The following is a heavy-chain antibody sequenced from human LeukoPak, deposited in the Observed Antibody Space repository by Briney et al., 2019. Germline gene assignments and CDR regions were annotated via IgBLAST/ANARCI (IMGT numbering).Heavy chain of an antibody. Sequence: GGSLRLSCAASGFTFSSYAMHWVRQAPGKGLEWVAVISYDGSNKYCADSVKGRFTISRDNSKNTLYLQMNSLRAEDTAVYYCARDFSVAGSFYWGQGTLVTVSS. V-gene: IGHV3-30*14. J-gene: IGHJ4*02. D-gene: IGHD6-19*01. CDR1: GFTFSSYA. CDR3: ARDFSVAGSFY. CDR2: ISYDGSNK.